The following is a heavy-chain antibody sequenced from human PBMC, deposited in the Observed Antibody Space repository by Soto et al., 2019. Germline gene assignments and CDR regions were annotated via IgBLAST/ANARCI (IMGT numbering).Heavy chain of an antibody. Sequence: PSETLSLTCTVSGGSISSGGYYWSWIRQHPGKGLEWIGYIYYSGSTYYNPSLKSRVTISVDTSKNQFSLKLSSVTAADTAVYYCASTPLTIFPLGAAYGMDVWGQGTTVTGSS. CDR3: ASTPLTIFPLGAAYGMDV. V-gene: IGHV4-31*03. CDR1: GGSISSGGYY. D-gene: IGHD3-9*01. J-gene: IGHJ6*02. CDR2: IYYSGST.